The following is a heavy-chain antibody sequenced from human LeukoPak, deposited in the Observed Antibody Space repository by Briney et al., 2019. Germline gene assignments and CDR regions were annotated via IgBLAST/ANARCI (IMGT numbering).Heavy chain of an antibody. D-gene: IGHD1-1*01. V-gene: IGHV4-61*08. Sequence: PSETLSLTCTVSGGSISSGDYYWSWIRQHPGKGLEWIGYIYYSGSTNYNPSLKSRVTISVDTSKNQFSLKLSSVTAADTAVYYCERRVQAYYYGMDVWGQGTTVTVSS. CDR1: GGSISSGDYY. CDR3: ERRVQAYYYGMDV. J-gene: IGHJ6*02. CDR2: IYYSGST.